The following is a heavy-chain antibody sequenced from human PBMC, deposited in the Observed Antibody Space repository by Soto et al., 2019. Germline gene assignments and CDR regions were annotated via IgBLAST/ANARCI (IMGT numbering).Heavy chain of an antibody. J-gene: IGHJ5*02. Sequence: SETLSLTCTVSGVSITSGTYYWGWIRQPPGKGLEWIGTIYYTGSTYYDPSLKSRVTISVDTSKNQFSLKLTSVTAADTAVYYCALSAAKLLWFGEPLSESGFEPWGQGTLVIVSS. CDR1: GVSITSGTYY. CDR2: IYYTGST. D-gene: IGHD3-10*01. V-gene: IGHV4-39*01. CDR3: ALSAAKLLWFGEPLSESGFEP.